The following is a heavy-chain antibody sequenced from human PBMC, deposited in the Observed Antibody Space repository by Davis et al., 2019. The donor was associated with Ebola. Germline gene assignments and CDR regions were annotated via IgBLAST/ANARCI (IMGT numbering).Heavy chain of an antibody. V-gene: IGHV3-53*01. Sequence: GESLKISCAASGFSVSSKYMSWVRQAPGKGLEWVSILYSGGSTYYADSVKGRFTISRDNAKNSLYLQMNSLRAEDTAVYYCARVGLGMIGSKYGMDVWGQGTTVTVSS. CDR1: GFSVSSKY. CDR2: LYSGGST. D-gene: IGHD3-22*01. J-gene: IGHJ6*02. CDR3: ARVGLGMIGSKYGMDV.